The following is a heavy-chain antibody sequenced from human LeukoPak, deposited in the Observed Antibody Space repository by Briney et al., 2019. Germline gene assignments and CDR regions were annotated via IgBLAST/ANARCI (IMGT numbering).Heavy chain of an antibody. Sequence: PGGSLRLSCAGSEFSFSSYWTHWVRQPPEKGLEWVFSIKSDGSATAYADSVKGRFSMSTDSAKYTASLHMNSLRVEDTAMYYCAMDINGDLFHVWGQGTPVTVSS. CDR2: IKSDGSAT. J-gene: IGHJ4*02. CDR3: AMDINGDLFHV. V-gene: IGHV3-74*01. D-gene: IGHD2-2*03. CDR1: EFSFSSYW.